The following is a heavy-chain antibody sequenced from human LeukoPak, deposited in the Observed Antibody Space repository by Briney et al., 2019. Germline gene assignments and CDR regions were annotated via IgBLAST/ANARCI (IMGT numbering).Heavy chain of an antibody. CDR1: GFTFSSHN. CDR2: IRTDGSYI. Sequence: GGSLRLSCAASGFTFSSHNMNWVRQAPMKGLEWVSSIRTDGSYIYYADSVQGRFTISRDNAKNSLYLQMNSLTAEDTAVYYCARKMKTGDRVGTFDIWGQGTMVTVSS. V-gene: IGHV3-21*01. CDR3: ARKMKTGDRVGTFDI. D-gene: IGHD1-1*01. J-gene: IGHJ3*02.